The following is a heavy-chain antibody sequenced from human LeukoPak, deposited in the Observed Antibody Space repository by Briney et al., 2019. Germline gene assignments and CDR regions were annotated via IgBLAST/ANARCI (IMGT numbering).Heavy chain of an antibody. CDR2: IKEDGSEK. D-gene: IGHD2-2*01. CDR3: ARRVVVPAISNWFDP. V-gene: IGHV3-7*01. J-gene: IGHJ5*02. Sequence: GGSLRLSCLASGFTFSNSWMTWVRQAPGKGLEWVANIKEDGSEKNYVDSVKGRFTISRDNAKKSLYLQMNSLRAEDTAVYYCARRVVVPAISNWFDPWGQGTLVTVSS. CDR1: GFTFSNSW.